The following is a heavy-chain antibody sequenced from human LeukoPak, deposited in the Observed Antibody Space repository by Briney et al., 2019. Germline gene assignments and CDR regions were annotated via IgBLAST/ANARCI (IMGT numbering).Heavy chain of an antibody. V-gene: IGHV3-73*01. CDR2: IRSKANSYAT. D-gene: IGHD4-11*01. CDR3: TTAGVQYRDY. J-gene: IGHJ4*02. Sequence: PGGSLRLSCAASGFTFSGSAMHWVRRASGKGLEWVGRIRSKANSYATAYAASVKGRFTISRDDSKNTLYLQMNSLKTEDTAVYYCTTAGVQYRDYWGQGTLVTVSS. CDR1: GFTFSGSA.